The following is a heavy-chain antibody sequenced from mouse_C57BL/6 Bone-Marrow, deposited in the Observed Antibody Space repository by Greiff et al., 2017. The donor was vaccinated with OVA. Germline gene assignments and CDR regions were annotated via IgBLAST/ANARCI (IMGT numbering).Heavy chain of an antibody. V-gene: IGHV1-39*01. CDR1: GYSFTDYN. J-gene: IGHJ1*03. CDR2: INPNNGTT. CDR3: AFYYGSSDRYFDF. Sequence: VQLKQSGPELVKPGASVKISCKASGYSFTDYNMNWVKQSNGKSLEWIGVINPNNGTTSYNQKFKGKATLTVDQSSSTAYMQLNSLTSEDSAVYYCAFYYGSSDRYFDFWGTGTTVTVSS. D-gene: IGHD1-1*01.